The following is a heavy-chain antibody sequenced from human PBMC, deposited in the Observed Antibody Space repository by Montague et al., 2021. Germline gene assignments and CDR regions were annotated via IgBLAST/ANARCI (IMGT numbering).Heavy chain of an antibody. CDR3: ANRPDITVVTL. CDR1: GFTFSSYA. V-gene: IGHV3-23*01. Sequence: SLRLSCAASGFTFSSYAMSWVRQAPGKGLEWVSAISGSGGSTYYADSVKGRFTISRDNSKNTLCLQMNSLRAEDTAVYYCANRPDITVVTLGGQGTLVTVSS. CDR2: ISGSGGST. J-gene: IGHJ4*02. D-gene: IGHD4-23*01.